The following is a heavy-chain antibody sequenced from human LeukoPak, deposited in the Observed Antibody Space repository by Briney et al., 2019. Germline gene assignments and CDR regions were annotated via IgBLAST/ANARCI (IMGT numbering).Heavy chain of an antibody. V-gene: IGHV3-7*01. Sequence: PGGSLRLSCAVSGLTLIRYWMSWVRQTPENGLEWVASIKEDGSETHFRDSVRGRFTISRDNARNSLYLQMNSLRVDDTAIYYCARGGMWGRGTPVTVPS. CDR2: IKEDGSET. CDR1: GLTLIRYW. CDR3: ARGGM. J-gene: IGHJ4*02. D-gene: IGHD3-16*01.